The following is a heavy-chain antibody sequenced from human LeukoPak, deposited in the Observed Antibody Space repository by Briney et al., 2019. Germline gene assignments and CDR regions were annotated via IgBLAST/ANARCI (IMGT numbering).Heavy chain of an antibody. CDR2: IYYSGST. J-gene: IGHJ4*02. Sequence: SETLSLTCTVSAGSISSYYWSWIRQPPGKGLERIGHIYYSGSTNYNPSLKSRVTISVDTSKNQFSLRLSSVTAADTAVYYCARVTGYMIEDYFDYWGQGTLVTVSS. D-gene: IGHD3-22*01. CDR1: AGSISSYY. CDR3: ARVTGYMIEDYFDY. V-gene: IGHV4-59*01.